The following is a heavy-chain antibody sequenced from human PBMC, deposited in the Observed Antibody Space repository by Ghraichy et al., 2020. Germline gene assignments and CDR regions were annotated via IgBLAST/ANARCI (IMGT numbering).Heavy chain of an antibody. CDR2: IYWNDDK. CDR3: ARRHRYCSGDSCYLFDN. V-gene: IGHV2-5*01. J-gene: IGHJ4*02. D-gene: IGHD2-15*01. Sequence: SGPTLVKPTQTLTLTCTFSGFSLSTSGVGVGWIRQPPGKALEWLALIYWNDDKHYSPSLKSRLTITKDTSNNQVVLTMTNMDPADTSTYYCARRHRYCSGDSCYLFDNWGQGTLVTITS. CDR1: GFSLSTSGVG.